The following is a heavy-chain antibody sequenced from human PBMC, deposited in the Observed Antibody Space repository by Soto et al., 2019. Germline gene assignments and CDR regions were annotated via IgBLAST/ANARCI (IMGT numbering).Heavy chain of an antibody. CDR3: ARDGGRHCGGIDY. D-gene: IGHD1-26*01. CDR2: IIPIIGTA. J-gene: IGHJ4*02. Sequence: QVQLVQSGAEVKKPGSSVKVSCKASGGTFSSYSTNYVRQAPGQGLEWMGEIIPIIGTANYAQKFLGRVTITVNESTSTAYLELSSLRSEDAAVYYCARDGGRHCGGIDYWGQGTLVTVSS. V-gene: IGHV1-69*01. CDR1: GGTFSSYS.